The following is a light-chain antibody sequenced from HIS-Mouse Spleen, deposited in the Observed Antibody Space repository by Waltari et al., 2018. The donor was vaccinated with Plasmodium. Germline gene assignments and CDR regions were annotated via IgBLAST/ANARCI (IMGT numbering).Light chain of an antibody. V-gene: IGLV2-23*01. CDR1: SSDVGSYNL. CDR3: CSYAGSSTNWV. CDR2: EGS. J-gene: IGLJ3*02. Sequence: QSALTQPASVSGSPGQSITISCTGTSSDVGSYNLVSWYQQHPGKAPKLMIYEGSKRPSGVYNRFSGSKAGNKASLTISELQAEDEADYFCCSYAGSSTNWVFGGGTKLTVL.